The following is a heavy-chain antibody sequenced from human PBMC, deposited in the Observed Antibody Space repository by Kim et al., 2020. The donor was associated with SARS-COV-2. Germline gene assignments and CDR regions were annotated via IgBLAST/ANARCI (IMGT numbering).Heavy chain of an antibody. CDR2: IYPGDSDT. D-gene: IGHD3-10*01. Sequence: GESLKISCKGSGYSFTSYWIGWVRQMPGKGLEWMGIIYPGDSDTRYSPSFQGQVTISADKSISTAYLQWSSLKASDTAMYYCAREAPNGSGSRSYGMDVWGQGTTVTVSS. V-gene: IGHV5-51*01. CDR1: GYSFTSYW. CDR3: AREAPNGSGSRSYGMDV. J-gene: IGHJ6*02.